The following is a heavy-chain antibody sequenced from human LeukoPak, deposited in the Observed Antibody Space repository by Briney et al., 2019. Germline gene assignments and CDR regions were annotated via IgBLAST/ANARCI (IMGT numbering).Heavy chain of an antibody. Sequence: GGSLRLSCAASGFAFSSYRMNWVRQAPGKGLEWVSSISSNGDYIYYADSVKGRFTMSRDNAKNSLYLQLSSLRAEDTAVYYCARNYFGSGSYPLPYYFNYWGQGTLVTVSS. D-gene: IGHD3-10*01. CDR3: ARNYFGSGSYPLPYYFNY. CDR2: ISSNGDYI. CDR1: GFAFSSYR. V-gene: IGHV3-21*04. J-gene: IGHJ4*02.